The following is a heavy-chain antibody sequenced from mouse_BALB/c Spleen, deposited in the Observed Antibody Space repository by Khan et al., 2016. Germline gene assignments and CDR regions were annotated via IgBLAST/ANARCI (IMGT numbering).Heavy chain of an antibody. D-gene: IGHD1-1*01. J-gene: IGHJ4*01. CDR2: ISFSGST. CDR1: GYSITSDHA. CDR3: ARGGSSYEGAMDF. V-gene: IGHV3-2*02. Sequence: EVQLQESGPGLVKPSQSLSLTCTVTGYSITSDHAWNWIRQFPENKLEWMGYISFSGSTSYHPSLKSRVSITRDTSKNQFFLQLNSVTTEDTATYYCARGGSSYEGAMDFWGQGTSVTVSS.